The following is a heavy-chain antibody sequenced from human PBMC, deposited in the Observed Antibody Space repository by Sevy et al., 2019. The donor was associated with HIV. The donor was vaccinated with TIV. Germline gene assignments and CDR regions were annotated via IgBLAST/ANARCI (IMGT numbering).Heavy chain of an antibody. CDR3: ARDCNSATCLWGLDV. Sequence: GESLKISCAASGFNFNNYWMTWVRQAPGKGLEWVANIKRDGSEKYYLASVKGRFTISRDNAKKALYLQMNNLRADDTALYYCARDCNSATCLWGLDVWGQWTTVTVSS. CDR1: GFNFNNYW. D-gene: IGHD1-26*01. V-gene: IGHV3-7*03. CDR2: IKRDGSEK. J-gene: IGHJ6*02.